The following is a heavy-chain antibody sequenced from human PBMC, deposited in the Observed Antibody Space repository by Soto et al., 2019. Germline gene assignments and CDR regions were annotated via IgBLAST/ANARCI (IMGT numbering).Heavy chain of an antibody. J-gene: IGHJ6*02. CDR1: GGSISSYY. V-gene: IGHV4-59*01. Sequence: SETLSLTCTVSGGSISSYYWSWIRQPPGKGLEWIGYIYYSGSTNYNPSLKSRVTISVDTSKNQFSLKLSSVTAADTAVYYCARDQGYCSSTSCYIRYYSGMDVWGQGTTVTVSS. CDR2: IYYSGST. CDR3: ARDQGYCSSTSCYIRYYSGMDV. D-gene: IGHD2-2*02.